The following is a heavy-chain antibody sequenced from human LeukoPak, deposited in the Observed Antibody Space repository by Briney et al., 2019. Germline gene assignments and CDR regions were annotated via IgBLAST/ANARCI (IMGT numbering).Heavy chain of an antibody. D-gene: IGHD1-26*01. J-gene: IGHJ4*02. CDR1: GFIFGSYT. CDR2: ISGSGGST. V-gene: IGHV3-23*01. CDR3: AKDGVYSGSYGGNYFDY. Sequence: GGSLRLSCAASGFIFGSYTMNWVRQAPGKGLEWVSAISGSGGSTYYADSVKGRFTISRDNSKNTLYLQMNSLRAEDTAVYYCAKDGVYSGSYGGNYFDYWGQGTLVTVSS.